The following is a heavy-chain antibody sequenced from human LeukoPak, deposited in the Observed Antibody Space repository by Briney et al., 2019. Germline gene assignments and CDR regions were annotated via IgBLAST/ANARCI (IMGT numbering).Heavy chain of an antibody. CDR3: ARATSFDY. CDR1: GFTFTSYE. Sequence: GGSLRLSCAASGFTFTSYEMNWVRQAPGKGLEWVSYITISGSTIYYADSVKGRFTISRDNAKNSLFLEMNSLRAEDTAVYYCARATSFDYWGQGTLVTVSS. V-gene: IGHV3-48*03. J-gene: IGHJ4*02. CDR2: ITISGSTI.